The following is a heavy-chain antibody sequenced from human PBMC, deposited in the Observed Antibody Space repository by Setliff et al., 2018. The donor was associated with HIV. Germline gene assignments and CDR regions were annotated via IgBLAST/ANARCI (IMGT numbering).Heavy chain of an antibody. J-gene: IGHJ4*02. CDR2: INWRSEK. CDR3: VRDKSWAFDY. Sequence: PGGSLRLSCAASGFSFGDFTFNWVRQAPGKGLAWLCYINWRSEKYYADSVKGRFTISRDNGKNSLYLQMNSLRAEDTAVYYCVRDKSWAFDYWGQGTLVTSPQ. V-gene: IGHV3-48*01. CDR1: GFSFGDFT.